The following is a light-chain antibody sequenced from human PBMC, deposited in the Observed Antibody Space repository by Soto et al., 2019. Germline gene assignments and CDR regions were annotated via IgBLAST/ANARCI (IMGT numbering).Light chain of an antibody. V-gene: IGKV1-5*03. J-gene: IGKJ1*01. CDR1: QDIDNW. CDR2: TAS. Sequence: DIQMTQYPSTLSASVGDRVTITCRARQDIDNWLAWYQQKPGKVPRLLIYTASTLESRVPSRFSGSGTGTEFTLTISSLQPDDFATYYCLQYNSYSRGPFGQGTQVDIK. CDR3: LQYNSYSRGP.